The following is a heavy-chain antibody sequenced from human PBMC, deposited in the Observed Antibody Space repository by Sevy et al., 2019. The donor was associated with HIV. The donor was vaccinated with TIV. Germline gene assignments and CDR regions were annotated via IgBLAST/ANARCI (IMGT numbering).Heavy chain of an antibody. CDR2: ISSSSSYI. J-gene: IGHJ6*02. D-gene: IGHD3-3*01. CDR3: ARDKRITIFEFYYGMDV. Sequence: GGSLRLSCAASGFTFSSYSMNWVRQAPGKGLEWVSSISSSSSYIYYADSVKGRFTISRDNAKNSLYLQMNSLGAEDTAVYYCARDKRITIFEFYYGMDVWGQGTTVTVSS. CDR1: GFTFSSYS. V-gene: IGHV3-21*01.